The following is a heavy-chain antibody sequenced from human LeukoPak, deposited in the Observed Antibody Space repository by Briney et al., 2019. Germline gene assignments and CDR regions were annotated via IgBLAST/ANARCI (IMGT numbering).Heavy chain of an antibody. CDR1: GYSISSGYY. V-gene: IGHV4-38-2*02. Sequence: SETLSLTCTVSGYSISSGYYWGWIRQPPGKGLEWIGSIYHSGSTYYNPSLKSRVTISVDTSKNQFSLKLSSVTAADTAVYYCARDTGSGSYYNYWGQGTLVTVSS. D-gene: IGHD3-10*01. J-gene: IGHJ4*02. CDR3: ARDTGSGSYYNY. CDR2: IYHSGST.